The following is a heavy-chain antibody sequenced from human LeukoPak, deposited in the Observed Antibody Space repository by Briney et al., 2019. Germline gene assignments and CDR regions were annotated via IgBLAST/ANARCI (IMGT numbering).Heavy chain of an antibody. CDR3: ARDFEATEKFDY. Sequence: PGGSLRLSCAASGFTFSDYYMSWIRQAPGKGLEWVSYISSSGSTIYYADSVKGRFTISRDNAKNSLYLQMNSLRAKDTAVYYCARDFEATEKFDYWGQGTLVTVSS. V-gene: IGHV3-11*01. CDR1: GFTFSDYY. J-gene: IGHJ4*02. CDR2: ISSSGSTI.